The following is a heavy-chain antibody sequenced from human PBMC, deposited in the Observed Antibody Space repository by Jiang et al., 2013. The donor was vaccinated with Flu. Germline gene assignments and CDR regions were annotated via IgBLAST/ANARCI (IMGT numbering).Heavy chain of an antibody. D-gene: IGHD3-9*01. CDR1: GFTFSRHT. CDR3: ASGDWGGVLRYFDWLGYYNGMDV. CDR2: ISYDGNNK. Sequence: QLLESGGGVVQPGRSLRLSCAASGFTFSRHTMHWVRQAPGKGLEWVAIISYDGNNKHYADSVKGRFTISRDNSKNTLYVQMNSLRVEDTAVYYCASGDWGGVLRYFDWLGYYNGMDVWGQGTTVTVSS. V-gene: IGHV3-30-3*01. J-gene: IGHJ6*02.